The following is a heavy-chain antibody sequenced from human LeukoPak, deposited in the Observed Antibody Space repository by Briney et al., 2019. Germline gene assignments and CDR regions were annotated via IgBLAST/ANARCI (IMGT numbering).Heavy chain of an antibody. V-gene: IGHV3-53*01. CDR2: IYSGGST. J-gene: IGHJ4*02. CDR1: GFTVSSNY. Sequence: GGSLRLSCAASGFTVSSNYMSWVRQAPGKGLEWVSVIYSGGSTYYADSVKGRFTISRDNSKNTLYLQMNSLRAEDTAVYYCASSIKRWLLDYWGQGTLVTVSS. D-gene: IGHD5-24*01. CDR3: ASSIKRWLLDY.